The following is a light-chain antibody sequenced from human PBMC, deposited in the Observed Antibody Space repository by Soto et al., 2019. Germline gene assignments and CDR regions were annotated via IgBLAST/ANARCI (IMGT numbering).Light chain of an antibody. J-gene: IGKJ3*01. Sequence: EVMMTQSPATLSVSPGERVTLSCRASESVHRNLAWYQQKPGQGPRLLIYYASTRATGVPDRFTGSGAGTEFTLTISSLQSEDFGVYHCQHYSNWPPTFGPGTKVDIK. CDR1: ESVHRN. CDR2: YAS. V-gene: IGKV3-15*01. CDR3: QHYSNWPPT.